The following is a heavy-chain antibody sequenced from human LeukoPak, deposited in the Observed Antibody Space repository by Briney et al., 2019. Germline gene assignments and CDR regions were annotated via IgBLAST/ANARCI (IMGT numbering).Heavy chain of an antibody. D-gene: IGHD5-18*01. CDR1: GVTLSYYA. CDR2: IRGSGETT. J-gene: IGHJ4*02. CDR3: AIDDSSGHTSGFGY. V-gene: IGHV3-23*01. Sequence: PGGSLRLSCAASGVTLSYYAMSWVRQAPGKGLECVSSIRGSGETTYYADSAKGRFTISRDRSKNTLHLVMNSLRVEDTAVYYCAIDDSSGHTSGFGYWGQGILVTVSS.